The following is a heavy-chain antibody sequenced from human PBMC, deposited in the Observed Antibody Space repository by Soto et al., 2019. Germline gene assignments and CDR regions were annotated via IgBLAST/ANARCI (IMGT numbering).Heavy chain of an antibody. CDR1: GFTFSSYE. Sequence: VGSLRLSCAASGFTFSSYEMNWVRQAPGKGLEWVSYISSSGSTIYYADSVKGRFTISRDNAKNSLYLQMNSLRAEDTAVYYCAGSYCSGGSCYPFDPWGQGTLVTVSS. D-gene: IGHD2-15*01. J-gene: IGHJ5*02. CDR2: ISSSGSTI. V-gene: IGHV3-48*03. CDR3: AGSYCSGGSCYPFDP.